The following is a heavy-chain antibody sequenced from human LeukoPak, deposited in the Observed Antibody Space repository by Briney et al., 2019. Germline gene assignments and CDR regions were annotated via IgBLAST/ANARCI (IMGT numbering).Heavy chain of an antibody. CDR3: ARPYDSSGYYYFDY. V-gene: IGHV3-33*01. CDR1: GFTFSSYG. Sequence: PGRSLRLSCAASGFTFSSYGMHWVRQAPGKGLEWVAVIWYDGSNKYYADSVQGRFTISRDNSKNTLYLQMNSLRAEDTAVYYCARPYDSSGYYYFDYWGQGTLVTVSS. D-gene: IGHD3-22*01. CDR2: IWYDGSNK. J-gene: IGHJ4*02.